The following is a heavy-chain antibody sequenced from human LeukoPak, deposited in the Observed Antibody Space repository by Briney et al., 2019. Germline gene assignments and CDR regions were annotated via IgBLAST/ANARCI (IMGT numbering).Heavy chain of an antibody. Sequence: SVKVSCKASGGTFSSYAISWVRQAPGQGPEWMGGIIPIFGTANYAQQFQGRVTINTDESTSTAYMELSSLRSEDTAVYYCAGSSYYYDSSGYLAWDAFDIWGQGTMVTVSS. V-gene: IGHV1-69*05. J-gene: IGHJ3*02. CDR1: GGTFSSYA. CDR2: IIPIFGTA. D-gene: IGHD3-22*01. CDR3: AGSSYYYDSSGYLAWDAFDI.